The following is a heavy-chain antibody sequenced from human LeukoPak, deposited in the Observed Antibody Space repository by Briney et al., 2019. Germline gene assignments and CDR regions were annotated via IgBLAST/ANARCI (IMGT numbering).Heavy chain of an antibody. V-gene: IGHV3-23*01. CDR3: AKDDYDFWSGYYPPLSDGMDV. CDR2: ISGSGGST. CDR1: GFTFSSYT. D-gene: IGHD3-3*01. J-gene: IGHJ6*02. Sequence: GGSLRLSCAASGFTFSSYTMSWVRQAPGKGLEWVSAISGSGGSTYYADSVKGRFTISRDNSKNTLYVQMNSLRAEDTAVYYCAKDDYDFWSGYYPPLSDGMDVWGQGTTVTVSS.